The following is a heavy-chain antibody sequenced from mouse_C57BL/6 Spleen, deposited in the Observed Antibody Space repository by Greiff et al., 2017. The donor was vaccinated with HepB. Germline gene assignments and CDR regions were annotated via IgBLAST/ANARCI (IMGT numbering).Heavy chain of an antibody. CDR2: IDPSDSYT. D-gene: IGHD1-1*01. Sequence: QVQLKQPGAELVMPGASVKLSCKASGYTFTSYWMHWVKQRPGQGLEWIGEIDPSDSYTNYNQKFKGKSTLTVDKSSSTAYMQLSSLTSEDSAVYYGARRITTVVARYFDVWGTGTTVTVSS. CDR1: GYTFTSYW. J-gene: IGHJ1*03. CDR3: ARRITTVVARYFDV. V-gene: IGHV1-69*01.